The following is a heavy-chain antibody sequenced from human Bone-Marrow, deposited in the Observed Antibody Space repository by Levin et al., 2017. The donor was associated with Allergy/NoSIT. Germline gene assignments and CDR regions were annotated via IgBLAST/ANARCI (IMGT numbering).Heavy chain of an antibody. CDR1: GFTFSSAW. V-gene: IGHV3-15*01. CDR3: TTTPYIWGSFGVDF. D-gene: IGHD3-16*01. Sequence: GESLKISCAASGFTFSSAWMSWVRQAPGKGLEWVGRIKSRVDGETTDYAAPVKGTFTISRDDSKSTVFLQMNSLKTEDTAVYYCTTTPYIWGSFGVDFWGQGTLVTVSS. J-gene: IGHJ4*02. CDR2: IKSRVDGETT.